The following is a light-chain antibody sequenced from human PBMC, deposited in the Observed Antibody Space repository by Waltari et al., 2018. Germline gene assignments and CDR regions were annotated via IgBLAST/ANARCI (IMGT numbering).Light chain of an antibody. CDR3: QTGGHGTWV. J-gene: IGLJ3*02. Sequence: QLVLTQSPSASASLGASVKLTCTLSSGHSSNIIAWLQQKPEKGPRYLMKVNSDGSHSKGDGIPDRFSGSSSGAERYLTISTGQSEDEADYYCQTGGHGTWVFGGGTKLTVL. V-gene: IGLV4-69*01. CDR2: VNSDGSH. CDR1: SGHSSNI.